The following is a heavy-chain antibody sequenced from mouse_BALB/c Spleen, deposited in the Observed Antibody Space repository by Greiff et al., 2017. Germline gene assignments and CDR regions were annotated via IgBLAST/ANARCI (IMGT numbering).Heavy chain of an antibody. CDR3: ARGEVRRGFDY. Sequence: VQLQESGAELVRPGSSVKISCKASGYAFSSSWMNWVKQRPGQGLEWIGRIYPGDGDTNYNGKFKGKATLTADKSSSTAYMQLSSLTSVDSAVYFCARGEVRRGFDYWGQGTTLTVSS. CDR2: IYPGDGDT. CDR1: GYAFSSSW. V-gene: IGHV1-80*01. D-gene: IGHD2-14*01. J-gene: IGHJ2*01.